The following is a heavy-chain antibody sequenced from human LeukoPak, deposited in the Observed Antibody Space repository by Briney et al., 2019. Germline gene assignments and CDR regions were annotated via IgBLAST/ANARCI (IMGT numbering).Heavy chain of an antibody. CDR3: AKARGSSWYPPLGY. J-gene: IGHJ4*02. D-gene: IGHD6-13*01. CDR2: ISGSGGST. CDR1: GFTFSSYA. V-gene: IGHV3-23*01. Sequence: GGSLRLSCAASGFTFSSYAMSWVRQAPGKGLEWVSAISGSGGSTYYADSVKGRFTISRDNSKNTLYLQMNSLRAEDTAVYYCAKARGSSWYPPLGYWGQGTLVTVSS.